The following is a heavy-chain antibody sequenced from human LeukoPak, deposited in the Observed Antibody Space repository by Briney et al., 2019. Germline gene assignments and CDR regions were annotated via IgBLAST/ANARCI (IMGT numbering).Heavy chain of an antibody. CDR1: GFTFSSYA. V-gene: IGHV3-23*01. J-gene: IGHJ4*02. D-gene: IGHD3-9*01. CDR3: AKDLTVDGAWDIDY. CDR2: ISGSGGST. Sequence: GGSLRLSCAASGFTFSSYAMSWVRQAPGKGLEWVSAISGSGGSTYYADSVKGRFTISRDNSKNTLYLQMNSLRAEDTAVYYCAKDLTVDGAWDIDYWGQGTMITVSS.